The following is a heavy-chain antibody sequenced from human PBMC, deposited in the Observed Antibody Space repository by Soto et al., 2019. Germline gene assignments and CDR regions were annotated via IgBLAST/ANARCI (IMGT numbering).Heavy chain of an antibody. D-gene: IGHD3-22*01. Sequence: PSETRSRTWTVSGGSISNYYWSWIRQPPGNELEWIAYIYYNGITNYNPSLKSRVTISVDTSKNQFSLTLTSVTAADTAVYYCARGRRYYYDNTGPFYFEHWGQGTLVTVSS. CDR3: ARGRRYYYDNTGPFYFEH. CDR2: IYYNGIT. J-gene: IGHJ4*02. CDR1: GGSISNYY. V-gene: IGHV4-59*01.